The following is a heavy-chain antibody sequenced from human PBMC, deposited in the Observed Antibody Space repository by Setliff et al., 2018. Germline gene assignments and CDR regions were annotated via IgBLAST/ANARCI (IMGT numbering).Heavy chain of an antibody. CDR3: ARNPDFLQYSFDL. V-gene: IGHV4-39*07. J-gene: IGHJ2*01. CDR1: GGSITNITFY. CDR2: INYYGSIFDDGTTYSS. Sequence: PSETLSLTCTVSGGSITNITFYWGLIRQPPGKGLEWIGSINYYGSIFDDGTTYSSYNNPSHKRRATISIDTTKSQFSLKMSFMTAADTALYYCARNPDFLQYSFDLWGRGTLVTVSS. D-gene: IGHD5-12*01.